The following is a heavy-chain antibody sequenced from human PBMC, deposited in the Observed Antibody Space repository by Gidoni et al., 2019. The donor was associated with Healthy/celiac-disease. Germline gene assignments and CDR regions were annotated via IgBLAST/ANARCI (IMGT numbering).Heavy chain of an antibody. D-gene: IGHD2-2*02. CDR3: MLPAAIGNYYYYGMDV. V-gene: IGHV3-15*01. J-gene: IGHJ6*02. Sequence: VKGRFTISREDSKNTLYLQMNSLKTEDTAVYYCMLPAAIGNYYYYGMDVWGQGTTVTVSS.